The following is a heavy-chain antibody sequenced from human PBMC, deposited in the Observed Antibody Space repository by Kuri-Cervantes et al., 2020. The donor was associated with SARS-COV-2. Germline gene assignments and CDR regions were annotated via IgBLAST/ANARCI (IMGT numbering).Heavy chain of an antibody. CDR3: ARVQFLGAFDI. J-gene: IGHJ3*02. V-gene: IGHV3-48*01. Sequence: GESLKISCAASGFTFSSYGMHWVRQAPGKGLEWVSYISSSSSTIYYADSVKGRFTISRDNAKNSLYLQMNSLRAEDTAVYYCARVQFLGAFDIWGQGTMVTVSS. D-gene: IGHD1-1*01. CDR1: GFTFSSYG. CDR2: ISSSSSTI.